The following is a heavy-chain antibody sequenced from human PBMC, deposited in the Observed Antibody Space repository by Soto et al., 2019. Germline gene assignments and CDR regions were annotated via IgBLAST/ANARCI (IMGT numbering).Heavy chain of an antibody. J-gene: IGHJ4*02. CDR1: GGTFSSYS. CDR2: IIPIFGTA. V-gene: IGHV1-69*01. Sequence: QVQMVQSVAEVKQPGSSVKVSCKASGGTFSSYSINWVRQAPGQGLEWMGEIIPIFGTANYAQKFQGRVTITADESTSTAYMELSSLRSEDTAVYYCARDGGRQSVGIDYWGQGTLVTVSS. CDR3: ARDGGRQSVGIDY. D-gene: IGHD1-26*01.